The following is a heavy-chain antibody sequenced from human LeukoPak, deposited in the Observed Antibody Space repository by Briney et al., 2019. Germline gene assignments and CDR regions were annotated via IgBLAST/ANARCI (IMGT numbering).Heavy chain of an antibody. Sequence: GESLRLSCAASGFTFSRYAMQWVRQAPGKGLEWVAVIAYDGSKKYYADSVKGRFTISRDNSKYTLYLQMNSLRAEDTAVYYSARDDSDVGIVATISREGDYFDYWGQGTLVTVSS. CDR3: ARDDSDVGIVATISREGDYFDY. J-gene: IGHJ4*02. CDR1: GFTFSRYA. D-gene: IGHD5-12*01. V-gene: IGHV3-30-3*01. CDR2: IAYDGSKK.